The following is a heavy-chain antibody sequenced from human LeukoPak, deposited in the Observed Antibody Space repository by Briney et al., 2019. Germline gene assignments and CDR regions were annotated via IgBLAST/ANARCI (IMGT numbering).Heavy chain of an antibody. J-gene: IGHJ5*02. CDR2: TKSKTDGGTT. CDR3: TTAVGLDP. V-gene: IGHV3-15*01. Sequence: GGSLRLSCAASGFTFSNAWMSWVRQAPGKGLEWVGRTKSKTDGGTTDYAAPVKGRFTISRDDSKNTLYLQMNSLKTEDTAVYYCTTAVGLDPWGQGTLVTVSS. D-gene: IGHD2-2*01. CDR1: GFTFSNAW.